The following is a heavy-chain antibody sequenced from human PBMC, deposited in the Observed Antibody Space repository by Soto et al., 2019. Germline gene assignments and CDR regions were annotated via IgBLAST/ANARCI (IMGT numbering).Heavy chain of an antibody. J-gene: IGHJ4*02. V-gene: IGHV3-64D*06. D-gene: IGHD5-12*01. Sequence: AVRLSCSDSGVAFSSYAVHWVRPAPGKGLEYVSGIRGNGDPPFYADSVKGRFTISRDNSKNTLYLQMSSLGADDTAVYYCVKSRGGNNFDFFDWGQGALVTVSS. CDR1: GVAFSSYA. CDR3: VKSRGGNNFDFFD. CDR2: IRGNGDPP.